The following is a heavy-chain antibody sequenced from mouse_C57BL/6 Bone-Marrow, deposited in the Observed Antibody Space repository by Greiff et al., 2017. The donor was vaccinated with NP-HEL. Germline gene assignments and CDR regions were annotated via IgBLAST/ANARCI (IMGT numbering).Heavy chain of an antibody. Sequence: VQLQQPGAELVKPGASVKLSCKASGYTFTSYLMHWVKQRPGRGLEWIGRIDPKSGGTKYNEKFKSKATLTVDKPSSTAYIQLNSLTSEDSAVYYCARYYDGSSSFDYWGQGTTLTVSS. CDR3: ARYYDGSSSFDY. CDR1: GYTFTSYL. CDR2: IDPKSGGT. V-gene: IGHV1-72*01. D-gene: IGHD1-1*01. J-gene: IGHJ2*01.